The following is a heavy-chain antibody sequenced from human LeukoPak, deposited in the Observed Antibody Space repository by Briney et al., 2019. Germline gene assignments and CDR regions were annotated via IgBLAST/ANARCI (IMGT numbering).Heavy chain of an antibody. CDR1: GYTFTNYG. V-gene: IGHV1-18*04. D-gene: IGHD6-19*01. Sequence: GASVEVSCKASGYTFTNYGITWVRQAPGQGLEWMGWINAYNGYTNYAQKIQDRVTVTTDTSTSTAYMELRSLRSDDTAVYYCARGRGSSDWYYCDNWGQGTLVTVSS. J-gene: IGHJ4*02. CDR2: INAYNGYT. CDR3: ARGRGSSDWYYCDN.